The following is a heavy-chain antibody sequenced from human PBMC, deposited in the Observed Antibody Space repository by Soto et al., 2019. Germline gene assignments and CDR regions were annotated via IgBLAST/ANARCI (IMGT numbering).Heavy chain of an antibody. J-gene: IGHJ6*02. CDR1: GFTFRTYW. D-gene: IGHD6-13*01. Sequence: EVQLVESGGGLVQPGGSLRLSCAASGFTFRTYWLSWVRQVPGKGLEWVANINLDGSEKNYVDSVKGRFTISRDNARNSLYLQMSGLRAEDTALYYWARDGSTSWYSYYYHGMDVGGQGTTVTVSS. CDR3: ARDGSTSWYSYYYHGMDV. V-gene: IGHV3-7*05. CDR2: INLDGSEK.